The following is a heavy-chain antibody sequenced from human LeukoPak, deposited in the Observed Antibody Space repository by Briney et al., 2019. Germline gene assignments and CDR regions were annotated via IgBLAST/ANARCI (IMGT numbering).Heavy chain of an antibody. CDR2: IYHNGST. Sequence: SETLSLTCTVSGGSISSYYWSWIRQPPGKGLEWIASIYHNGSTYYNPSLKSRVTISVDTSKNQFSLKLSSVTAADTAVYYCARDSSSSAWYFDLWGRGTLVTVSS. V-gene: IGHV4-38-2*02. CDR3: ARDSSSSAWYFDL. J-gene: IGHJ2*01. D-gene: IGHD6-6*01. CDR1: GGSISSYY.